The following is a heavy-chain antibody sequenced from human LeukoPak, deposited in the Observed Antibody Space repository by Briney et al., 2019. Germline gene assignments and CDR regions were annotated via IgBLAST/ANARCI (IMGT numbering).Heavy chain of an antibody. CDR3: ARGVATITLDY. Sequence: GGSLRLSCAASGFTFSDSWMSWVRQAPGKGLEWVANIKQDGSEKYYVDSVKGRFTISRDNAKNSLYLQMDSLRAEDTAVYYCARGVATITLDYWGQGTLVTVSS. J-gene: IGHJ4*02. V-gene: IGHV3-7*04. CDR2: IKQDGSEK. D-gene: IGHD5-12*01. CDR1: GFTFSDSW.